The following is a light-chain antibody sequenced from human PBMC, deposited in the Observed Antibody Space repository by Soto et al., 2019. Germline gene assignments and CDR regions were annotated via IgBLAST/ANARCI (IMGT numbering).Light chain of an antibody. J-gene: IGKJ4*01. CDR1: QSVSSN. CDR2: GAS. V-gene: IGKV3-15*01. CDR3: QQYNSWPPLT. Sequence: EIVMTQSPATLSVSPGERATLSCRASQSVSSNLAWYQQKPGQAPRLLIYGASTRATGIPARFSGSGSGTEVTLTISSLQSEDLAVYYCQQYNSWPPLTFGGATKVEIK.